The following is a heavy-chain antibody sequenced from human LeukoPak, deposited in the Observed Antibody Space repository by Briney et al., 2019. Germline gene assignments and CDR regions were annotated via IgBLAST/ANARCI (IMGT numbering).Heavy chain of an antibody. J-gene: IGHJ2*01. V-gene: IGHV1-8*01. CDR2: MNPNSGNT. Sequence: ASVKVSCKASGYTFTSYDINWVRQATGQGLESMGWMNPNSGNTGYAQKFQGRVTMTRNTSISTAYMELSSLRSEDTAVYYCARISTYSRYFDVWGRGTLVTVSS. D-gene: IGHD2-15*01. CDR3: ARISTYSRYFDV. CDR1: GYTFTSYD.